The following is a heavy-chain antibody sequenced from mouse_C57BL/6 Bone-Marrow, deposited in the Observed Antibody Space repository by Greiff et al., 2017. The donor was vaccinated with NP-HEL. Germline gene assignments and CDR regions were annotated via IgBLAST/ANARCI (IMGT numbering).Heavy chain of an antibody. CDR1: GYTFTDYN. CDR3: ARWYHYYGSRVRGDY. J-gene: IGHJ4*01. Sequence: EVQLQESGPELVKPGASVKMSCKASGYTFTDYNMHWVKQSHGKSLEWIGYINPNNGGTSYNQKFKGKATLTVNKSSSTAYMELRSLTSEDSAVYYCARWYHYYGSRVRGDYWGQGTSVTVSS. D-gene: IGHD1-1*01. V-gene: IGHV1-22*01. CDR2: INPNNGGT.